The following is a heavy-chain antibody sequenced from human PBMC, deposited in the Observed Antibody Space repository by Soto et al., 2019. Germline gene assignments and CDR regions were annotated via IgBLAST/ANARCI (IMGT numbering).Heavy chain of an antibody. V-gene: IGHV3-21*01. CDR2: ISSNSAYI. Sequence: GGSLRLSCAASGFAFRSFTMNWVRQAPGKGLEWVSTISSNSAYIYYTDALRGRFTISRDNAENSLHLQMNSLRAEDTAVYYCTRDASRDSSARGWFDPWGPGTLVTVSS. J-gene: IGHJ5*02. CDR3: TRDASRDSSARGWFDP. D-gene: IGHD6-13*01. CDR1: GFAFRSFT.